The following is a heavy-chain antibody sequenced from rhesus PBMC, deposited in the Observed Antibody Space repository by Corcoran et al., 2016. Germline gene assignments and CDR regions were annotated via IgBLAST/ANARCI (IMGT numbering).Heavy chain of an antibody. CDR2: IYGGSGST. CDR1: GASISSNY. V-gene: IGHV4-147*01. D-gene: IGHD3-28*01. CDR3: ARVDYYDSGYYTGYYYGLDS. Sequence: QVQLQESGPGLVKPSETLPLTCAVSGASISSNYWSWIRQPPGKGLEWIGYIYGGSGSTSNTPSLKSRVTISKYTSKTQVSLKLSSVTAADTAVYYGARVDYYDSGYYTGYYYGLDSWGQGVVVTVSS. J-gene: IGHJ6*01.